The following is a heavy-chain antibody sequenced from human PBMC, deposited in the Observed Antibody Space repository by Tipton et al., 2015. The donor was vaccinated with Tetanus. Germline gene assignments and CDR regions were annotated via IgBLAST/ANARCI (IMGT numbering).Heavy chain of an antibody. CDR1: GGSFSGFY. CDR2: INHRGGT. D-gene: IGHD4-23*01. V-gene: IGHV4-34*01. CDR3: ATMTPVDWYFDL. Sequence: TLSLTCAVSGGSFSGFYWSWIRQPPGKGLEWIGEINHRGGTSYKPSLKSRVTISVDTSKNQFSLNMTSVTAADTAVYYCATMTPVDWYFDLWGRGTLVTVSS. J-gene: IGHJ2*01.